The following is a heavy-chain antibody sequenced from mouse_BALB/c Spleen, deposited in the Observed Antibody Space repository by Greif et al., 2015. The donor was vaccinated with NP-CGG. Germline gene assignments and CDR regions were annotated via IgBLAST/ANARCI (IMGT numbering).Heavy chain of an antibody. V-gene: IGHV1-14*01. CDR3: ARRRYDLYYFQS. CDR1: GYIFTSYV. D-gene: IGHD2-14*01. J-gene: IGHJ2*01. Sequence: VQLQQSGPELVKPGASVKMSCKASGYIFTSYVLHWVKQKPGQGLEWIGYINPYNDGTNYNEKFKGEATLTSDKSSSTAYMEPSSLTSEDSAVYYCARRRYDLYYFQSWGQGTTLTVSS. CDR2: INPYNDGT.